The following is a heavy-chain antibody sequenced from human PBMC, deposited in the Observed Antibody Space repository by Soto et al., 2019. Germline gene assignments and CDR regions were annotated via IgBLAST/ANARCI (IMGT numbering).Heavy chain of an antibody. D-gene: IGHD2-2*01. V-gene: IGHV1-46*01. J-gene: IGHJ6*02. Sequence: GASVKVSCKASGYTFTSYYMHWVRQAPGQGLEWMGIINPSGGSTSYAQKFQGRVTMTRDTSTSTVYMELSSLRSEDTAVYYCAREVRVPAAMVSYYYYGMDVWGQGTTVNVSS. CDR1: GYTFTSYY. CDR2: INPSGGST. CDR3: AREVRVPAAMVSYYYYGMDV.